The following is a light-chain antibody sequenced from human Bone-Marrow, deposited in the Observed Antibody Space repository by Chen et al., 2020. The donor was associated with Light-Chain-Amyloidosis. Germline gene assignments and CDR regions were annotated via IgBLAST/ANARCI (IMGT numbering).Light chain of an antibody. CDR1: SSDVGGDNH. CDR2: EDT. Sequence: QSALTPPASVSGSPGLTITISCTGTSSDVGGDNHVSWYQQHPDKAPKLMIYEDTNRPSWVPDRFSGSKSGNTASLTISGIQTADEADYFCSSYTITSTLVFGSGTRVTVL. V-gene: IGLV2-14*01. CDR3: SSYTITSTLV. J-gene: IGLJ1*01.